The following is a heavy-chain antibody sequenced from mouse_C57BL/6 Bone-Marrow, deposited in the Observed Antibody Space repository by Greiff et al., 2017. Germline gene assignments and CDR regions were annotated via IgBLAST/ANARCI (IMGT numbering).Heavy chain of an antibody. J-gene: IGHJ3*01. D-gene: IGHD1-1*01. CDR3: ACHPVYYYGNSYSAWFAY. Sequence: VKVVESGAELAKPGASVKLSCKASGYTFTSYWMHWVKQRPGQGLEWIGYINPSSGYTKYNQKFKDKATLTADKSSSTAYMQLSSLTYEDSAVYSCACHPVYYYGNSYSAWFAYWGQGTLVTVSA. V-gene: IGHV1-7*01. CDR1: GYTFTSYW. CDR2: INPSSGYT.